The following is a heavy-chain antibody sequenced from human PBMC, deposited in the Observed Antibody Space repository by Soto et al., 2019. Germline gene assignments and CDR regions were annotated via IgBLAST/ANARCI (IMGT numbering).Heavy chain of an antibody. Sequence: QVQLVQSGAEVKKPGSSVKVSCKPSGGTFSSHALTWLRQAPGQGLEWMGGIIPMFGTTYTSQKFQGRVAISADATTSTLELSSLRSEDTAVYFCARGDVGYPGGDDAFDLWGQVTTVIVSS. V-gene: IGHV1-69*01. J-gene: IGHJ3*01. CDR1: GGTFSSHA. CDR3: ARGDVGYPGGDDAFDL. CDR2: IIPMFGTT. D-gene: IGHD6-25*01.